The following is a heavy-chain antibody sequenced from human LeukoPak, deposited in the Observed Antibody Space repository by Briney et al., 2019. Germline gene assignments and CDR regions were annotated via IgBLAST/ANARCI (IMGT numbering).Heavy chain of an antibody. Sequence: GGSLRLSCAASGFTVSDTYMSWVRQAPGKGLEWVSVIYSGGSPYYADSVNGRFTISRDNSKNTLYLQMNSLRAEDTAVYYCARSGLVPFDYWGQGTLVTVSS. V-gene: IGHV3-66*01. CDR3: ARSGLVPFDY. J-gene: IGHJ4*02. D-gene: IGHD6-19*01. CDR1: GFTVSDTY. CDR2: IYSGGSP.